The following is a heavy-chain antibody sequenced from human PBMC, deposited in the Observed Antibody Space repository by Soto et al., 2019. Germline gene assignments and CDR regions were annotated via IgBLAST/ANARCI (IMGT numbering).Heavy chain of an antibody. D-gene: IGHD2-2*02. V-gene: IGHV4-31*03. Sequence: SETLSLTCTVPGGSISSGGYYWSWIRQHPGKGLEWIGYIYYSGSTYYNQSLKSRVTISVDTSKNQFSLKLSSVTAADTAVYYCARDGGYCSSTSCYRDYYYGMDVWGQGTTVTVSS. CDR3: ARDGGYCSSTSCYRDYYYGMDV. CDR2: IYYSGST. CDR1: GGSISSGGYY. J-gene: IGHJ6*02.